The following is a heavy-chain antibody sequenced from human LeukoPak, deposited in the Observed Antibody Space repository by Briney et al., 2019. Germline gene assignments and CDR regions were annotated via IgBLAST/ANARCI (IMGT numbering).Heavy chain of an antibody. D-gene: IGHD3-3*01. J-gene: IGHJ5*02. CDR1: GASISSYY. Sequence: KPSETLSLTCSVSGASISSYYWSWIRQPPGKGLEWIGYIHNSGNTNYNPSLKRRVTISVDTPKKELSLKLTSVTAADTAVYYCASQYDFWSFDPWGQGTLVTVSS. V-gene: IGHV4-59*08. CDR3: ASQYDFWSFDP. CDR2: IHNSGNT.